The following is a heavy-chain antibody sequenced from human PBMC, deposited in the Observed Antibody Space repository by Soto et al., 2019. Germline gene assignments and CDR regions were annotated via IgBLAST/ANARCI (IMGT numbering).Heavy chain of an antibody. CDR3: STSDQYALGGLFDY. J-gene: IGHJ4*02. CDR2: IYSGGST. CDR1: GLTVSSNY. Sequence: EVQLVETGGGLIQPGGSLRLSCAASGLTVSSNYMSWVRQAPGKGLEWVSVIYSGGSTYYADSVKGRFNISRDNSKNTLYLQMNSLRAEDTAVYYCSTSDQYALGGLFDYWGQGTLVTVSS. V-gene: IGHV3-53*02. D-gene: IGHD3-16*01.